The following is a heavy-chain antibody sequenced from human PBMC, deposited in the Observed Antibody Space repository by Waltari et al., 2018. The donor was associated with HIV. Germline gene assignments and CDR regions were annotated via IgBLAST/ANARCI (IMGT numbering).Heavy chain of an antibody. V-gene: IGHV1-2*02. Sequence: QVQLIQSGAEVKKPGVSVRVSCKASGYLFNYYQMNWVRQAPGQGLEWMGRNDCGNGDTRYAQKFQGRVTLTRDTSLNTAYMDLSGLRPDDTAVYYCARETYSREKKFDLWGQGTLVTVSS. CDR2: NDCGNGDT. J-gene: IGHJ4*02. CDR1: GYLFNYYQ. CDR3: ARETYSREKKFDL. D-gene: IGHD2-15*01.